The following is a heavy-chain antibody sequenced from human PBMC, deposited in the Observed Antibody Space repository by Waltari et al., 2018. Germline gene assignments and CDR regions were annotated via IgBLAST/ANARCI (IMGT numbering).Heavy chain of an antibody. Sequence: QLQLQESGPGLVKPSETLSLTCTVSGGSISSSSYYWGWIRQPPGKGLEWIGSIYYSGSTYYNPSLKSRVTISVDTSKNQFSLKLSSVTAADTAVYYCARHGPFQWLVNRGAFDIWGQGTMVTVSS. D-gene: IGHD6-19*01. CDR3: ARHGPFQWLVNRGAFDI. CDR1: GGSISSSSYY. CDR2: IYYSGST. V-gene: IGHV4-39*01. J-gene: IGHJ3*02.